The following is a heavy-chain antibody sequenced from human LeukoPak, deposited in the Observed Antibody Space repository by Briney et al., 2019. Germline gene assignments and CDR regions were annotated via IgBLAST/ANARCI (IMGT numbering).Heavy chain of an antibody. CDR3: ARYRWEDSKHNWFEP. V-gene: IGHV1-8*01. J-gene: IGHJ5*02. Sequence: ASVKVSCKASGYTFTSYDIHWVRQATGQGLEWMGWMNPNSGNTGYAQKFQGRVTMTRDTSISTAYMELSRLRSEDTAVYYCARYRWEDSKHNWFEPWGQGTLGNVSS. CDR2: MNPNSGNT. CDR1: GYTFTSYD. D-gene: IGHD1-26*01.